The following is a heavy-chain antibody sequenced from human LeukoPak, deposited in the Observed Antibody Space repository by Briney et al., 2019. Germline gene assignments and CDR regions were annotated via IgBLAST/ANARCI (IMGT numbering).Heavy chain of an antibody. CDR3: ATDPLGQYDSSGYCFDY. CDR1: GYTLTELS. CDR2: FDPEDGET. J-gene: IGHJ4*02. Sequence: ASVKVSCKVSGYTLTELSMHWVRQAPGKGLEWMGGFDPEDGETIYAQKFQGRVTMTEDTSTDTAYMGLSSLRSEDTAVYYCATDPLGQYDSSGYCFDYWGQGTLVTVSS. V-gene: IGHV1-24*01. D-gene: IGHD3-22*01.